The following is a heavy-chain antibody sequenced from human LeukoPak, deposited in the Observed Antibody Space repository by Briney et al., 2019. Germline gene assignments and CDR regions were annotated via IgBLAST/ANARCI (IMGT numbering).Heavy chain of an antibody. Sequence: QPGGSLRLSCAASGFTVSSNYMSWVRQAPGKGLEWVSLIYSGGSTYYADSVKGRFTISRDNSKNTLYLQMNSLRAEDTAVYYCAREVFHDSSGYYSEPWGQGTLVTVSS. CDR2: IYSGGST. J-gene: IGHJ5*02. V-gene: IGHV3-53*01. CDR1: GFTVSSNY. D-gene: IGHD3-22*01. CDR3: AREVFHDSSGYYSEP.